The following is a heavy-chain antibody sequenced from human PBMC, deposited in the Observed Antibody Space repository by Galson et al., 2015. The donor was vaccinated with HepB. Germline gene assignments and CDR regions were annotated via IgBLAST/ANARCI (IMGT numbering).Heavy chain of an antibody. V-gene: IGHV3-30*03. D-gene: IGHD3-10*01. CDR3: ARALTMIRELDY. J-gene: IGHJ4*02. CDR2: ISYDGSNK. CDR1: GFAFRSYG. Sequence: SLRLSCAASGFAFRSYGMHWVRRAPGKGLEWMSFISYDGSNKYYADSVRGRFTISRDNSKNTLYLQMDSLRAEDTAEYYCARALTMIRELDYWGQGTLVTVSS.